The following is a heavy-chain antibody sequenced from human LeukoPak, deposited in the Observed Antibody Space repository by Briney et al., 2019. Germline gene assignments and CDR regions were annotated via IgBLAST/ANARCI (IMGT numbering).Heavy chain of an antibody. D-gene: IGHD3-22*01. CDR1: GYTFTSYY. CDR2: INPSGGST. CDR3: ARGKHYYDSSGYYAFDY. V-gene: IGHV1-46*01. Sequence: GASVKVSCKSSGYTFTSYYMHCVRQAPGQGLEWMGIINPSGGSTSYAQKFQGRVTMTRDTSTSTVYMELSSLRSEDTAVYYCARGKHYYDSSGYYAFDYWGQGTLVTVSS. J-gene: IGHJ4*02.